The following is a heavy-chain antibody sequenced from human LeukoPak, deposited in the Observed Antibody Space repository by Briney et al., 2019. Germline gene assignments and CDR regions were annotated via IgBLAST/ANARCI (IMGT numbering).Heavy chain of an antibody. Sequence: SETLSLTCAVSGYSISSGYYWGWIRQPPGKGLEWIGSIYRSGSTYYNPPLKSRVTISVDTSKNQFSLKLSSVTAADTAVYYCARYSAGIHGAFDIWGQGTMVTVSS. CDR3: ARYSAGIHGAFDI. CDR1: GYSISSGYY. CDR2: IYRSGST. J-gene: IGHJ3*02. D-gene: IGHD6-13*01. V-gene: IGHV4-38-2*01.